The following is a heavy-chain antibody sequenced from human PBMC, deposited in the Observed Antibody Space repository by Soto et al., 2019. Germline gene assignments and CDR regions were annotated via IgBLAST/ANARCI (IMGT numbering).Heavy chain of an antibody. V-gene: IGHV3-30-3*01. CDR1: GFTFISYA. D-gene: IGHD3-3*01. J-gene: IGHJ6*02. CDR3: ARDGDSHYDFWSGYYYYGMDV. Sequence: PGGSLRLSCAASGFTFISYAMHWVRQAPGKGLEWVAVISYDGSNKYYADSVKGRFTISRDNSKNTLYLQMNSLRAEDTTVYYCARDGDSHYDFWSGYYYYGMDVWGQGTTVTVSS. CDR2: ISYDGSNK.